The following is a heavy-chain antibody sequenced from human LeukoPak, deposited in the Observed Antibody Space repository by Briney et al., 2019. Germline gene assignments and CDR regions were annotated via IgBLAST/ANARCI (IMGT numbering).Heavy chain of an antibody. CDR3: ARRAREGSGYGVWFDP. V-gene: IGHV4-61*02. CDR2: IYTSGST. Sequence: PSETLSLTCTVSGGSISSGSYYWSWIRQPAGKGLEWIGRIYTSGSTNYNPSLKSRVTISVDTSKNQFSLKLSSVTAADTAVYYCARRAREGSGYGVWFDPWGQGTLVTVSS. D-gene: IGHD3-3*01. J-gene: IGHJ5*02. CDR1: GGSISSGSYY.